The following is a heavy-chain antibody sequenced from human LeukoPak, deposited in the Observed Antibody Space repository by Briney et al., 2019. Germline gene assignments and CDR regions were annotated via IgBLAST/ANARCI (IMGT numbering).Heavy chain of an antibody. CDR2: IKQDGSET. CDR3: ATSGSLSGTYQSDFDY. Sequence: GGSLRLSCAASGFTFRNYWMSWVRQAPGKGLEWVANIKQDGSETYYVDSVKGRFTISRDNPKNSLYLQLNSLRAEDTAVYYCATSGSLSGTYQSDFDYWGQGTLVTVSS. V-gene: IGHV3-7*01. D-gene: IGHD1-26*01. CDR1: GFTFRNYW. J-gene: IGHJ4*02.